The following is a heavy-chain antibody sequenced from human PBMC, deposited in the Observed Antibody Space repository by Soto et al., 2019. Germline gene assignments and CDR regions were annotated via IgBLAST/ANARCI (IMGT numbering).Heavy chain of an antibody. V-gene: IGHV1-69*13. CDR2: IIPIFGTA. CDR1: GGTFSSYA. CDR3: AMRVMVRGAYSPLYYSYGMDV. D-gene: IGHD3-10*01. Sequence: ASVKVSCKASGGTFSSYAISWVRQAPGQGLEWMGGIIPIFGTANYAQKFQGRVTITADESTSTAYMELSSLRSEDTAVYYCAMRVMVRGAYSPLYYSYGMDVWGQGTTVTPSS. J-gene: IGHJ6*02.